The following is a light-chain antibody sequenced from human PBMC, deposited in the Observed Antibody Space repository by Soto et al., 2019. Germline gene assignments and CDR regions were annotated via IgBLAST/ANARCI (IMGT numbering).Light chain of an antibody. CDR2: AAS. CDR1: QSISTY. Sequence: DIQMTQSPSSLSASVGDRVTITCRASQSISTYLHWYQQKPGQAPNLLIYAASTLQSGVPSRFSGSGSGTDFTLTISSLQPEDFATYFCQQGYSTPLTFGGGTKVDIK. CDR3: QQGYSTPLT. J-gene: IGKJ4*01. V-gene: IGKV1-39*01.